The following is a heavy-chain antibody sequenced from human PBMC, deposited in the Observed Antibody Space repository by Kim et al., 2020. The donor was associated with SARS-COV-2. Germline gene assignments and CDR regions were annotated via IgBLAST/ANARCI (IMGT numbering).Heavy chain of an antibody. CDR2: INSDGSRI. Sequence: GGSLRHSCAASGFTFSSYWMHWVRQAPGKGLVWVSRINSDGSRINYADSVKGRFTISRDNAKNTLYLQMNSLRAEDTAVYYCARGHLGELSSNDYWGQGTLVTVSS. D-gene: IGHD3-16*02. V-gene: IGHV3-74*01. CDR1: GFTFSSYW. J-gene: IGHJ4*02. CDR3: ARGHLGELSSNDY.